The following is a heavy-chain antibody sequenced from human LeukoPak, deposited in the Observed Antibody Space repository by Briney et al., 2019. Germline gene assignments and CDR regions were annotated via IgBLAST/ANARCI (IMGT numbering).Heavy chain of an antibody. D-gene: IGHD4-17*01. CDR2: IWFDGSNS. CDR1: GFTFSTYG. J-gene: IGHJ4*02. CDR3: ARQKDGDSYFFDY. Sequence: GGSLRLSCAASGFTFSTYGMHWVRQAPGKGLEWVAIIWFDGSNSYYADSVKGRFTISRDNSKNTLYLRMNSLRAEDTAIYYCARQKDGDSYFFDYWGQGTLVTVSS. V-gene: IGHV3-33*01.